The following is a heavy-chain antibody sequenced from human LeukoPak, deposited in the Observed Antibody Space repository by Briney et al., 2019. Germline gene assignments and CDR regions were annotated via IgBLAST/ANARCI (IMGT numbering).Heavy chain of an antibody. CDR3: ARENLAYDVASSDGMDV. D-gene: IGHD5-12*01. J-gene: IGHJ6*02. V-gene: IGHV1-2*02. CDR2: INTNSGGT. CDR1: GYTFTGYY. Sequence: ASVKVSCEASGYTFTGYYMSWVRQAPGQGLEWMGWINTNSGGTNSAQTFQGRVTMTRDTSISTAYMELSRLRSDDTAVYYCARENLAYDVASSDGMDVWGQGTTVTVSS.